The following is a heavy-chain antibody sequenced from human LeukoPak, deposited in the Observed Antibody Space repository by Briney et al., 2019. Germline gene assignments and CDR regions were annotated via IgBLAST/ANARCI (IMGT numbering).Heavy chain of an antibody. CDR2: ISYSGST. J-gene: IGHJ4*02. CDR3: ARGGEGYNYVY. D-gene: IGHD5-24*01. Sequence: PSETLSLTCTVSGGSISSANYYWNWIRQPPGKGLEWIGYISYSGSTHYNPSLKSRATISADTSKNQFSLKLTSMTAADTAVYHCARGGEGYNYVYWGQGTLVTVS. CDR1: GGSISSANYY. V-gene: IGHV4-30-4*01.